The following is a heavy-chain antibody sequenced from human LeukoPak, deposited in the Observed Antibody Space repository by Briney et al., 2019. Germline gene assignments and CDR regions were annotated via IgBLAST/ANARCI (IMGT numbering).Heavy chain of an antibody. J-gene: IGHJ4*02. CDR1: GFTFSTYS. CDR3: ARDLAYYDFWSSYKY. V-gene: IGHV3-48*02. Sequence: XGSLRLSCAASGFTFSTYSMDWVRQAPGKGLEWVSYISSTGNTIYYADSVKGRFTISRDNAKNSLYLQMNSLRDEDTAVYYCARDLAYYDFWSSYKYWGQGTLVTVSS. CDR2: ISSTGNTI. D-gene: IGHD3-3*01.